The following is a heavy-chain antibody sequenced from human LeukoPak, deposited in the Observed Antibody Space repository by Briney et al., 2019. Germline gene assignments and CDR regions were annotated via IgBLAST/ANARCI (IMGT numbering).Heavy chain of an antibody. Sequence: SETLSLTCTVSGGSVSSGNYYWSWIRQPPGKGLEFIGYIYYSGTTKYNPSLKSRVTISIDTSKKQFSLKLSSVTAADTAVYYCARQVGSGIDYWGQGTLVTVSS. CDR1: GGSVSSGNYY. V-gene: IGHV4-61*01. D-gene: IGHD1-26*01. J-gene: IGHJ4*02. CDR3: ARQVGSGIDY. CDR2: IYYSGTT.